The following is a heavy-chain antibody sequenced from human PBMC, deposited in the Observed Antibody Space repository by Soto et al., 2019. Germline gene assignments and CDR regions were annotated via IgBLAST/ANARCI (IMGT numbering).Heavy chain of an antibody. CDR3: VRQAKLTTVTANVGYYYGLDV. D-gene: IGHD4-4*01. CDR2: IYSSGRT. Sequence: QVHLQESGPGVVKASETLSLTCSLSGGSTSGKYWSWIRQSAGKGLEWIGRIYSSGRTHYNPSLGSRVSMSVAQNSFSLRLTSVTAADTAIYYCVRQAKLTTVTANVGYYYGLDVWGQGTTVTVSS. CDR1: GGSTSGKY. J-gene: IGHJ6*02. V-gene: IGHV4-4*07.